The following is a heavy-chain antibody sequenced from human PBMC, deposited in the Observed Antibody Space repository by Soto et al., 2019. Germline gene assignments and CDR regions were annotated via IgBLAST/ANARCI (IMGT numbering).Heavy chain of an antibody. J-gene: IGHJ6*02. CDR3: ARRSRSPMANMDV. CDR2: IYPGDSNT. V-gene: IGHV5-51*01. CDR1: GYNFTTYW. Sequence: GESLKISCKGSGYNFTTYWIGWVRQMPGKGLEWMGIIYPGDSNTRYSPSFQGQVTISADKSINIAYLQWNSLKASDTAMYYCARRSRSPMANMDVWGQGTTVTVSS.